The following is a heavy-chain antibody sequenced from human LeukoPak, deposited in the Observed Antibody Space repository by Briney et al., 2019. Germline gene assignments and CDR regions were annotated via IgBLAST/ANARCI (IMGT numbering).Heavy chain of an antibody. CDR3: AREFGIAVAGTYRALDYMDV. V-gene: IGHV4-4*07. CDR1: GGSISSYY. J-gene: IGHJ6*03. D-gene: IGHD6-19*01. Sequence: SETLSLTCTVSGGSISSYYWSWLRQPAGKGLEWIGRIYTSGSTNYNPSLKSRVTMSVDTSKNQFSLKLSSVTAADTAVYYCAREFGIAVAGTYRALDYMDVWGKGTTVTVSS. CDR2: IYTSGST.